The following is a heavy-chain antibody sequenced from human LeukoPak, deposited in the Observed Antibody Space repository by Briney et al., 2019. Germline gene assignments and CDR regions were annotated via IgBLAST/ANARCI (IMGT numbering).Heavy chain of an antibody. CDR1: GFTFSSYS. CDR2: ISSSGSYI. Sequence: GGSLSLSRAASGFTFSSYSMNWVRQAPGKGLEWVSSISSSGSYIYYADSVKGRFTISRDNAKNSLYLQMNSLRAEDTAVYYCARDYRVRSSSSPWDWFDPWGQGTLVTVSS. J-gene: IGHJ5*02. V-gene: IGHV3-21*04. D-gene: IGHD6-6*01. CDR3: ARDYRVRSSSSPWDWFDP.